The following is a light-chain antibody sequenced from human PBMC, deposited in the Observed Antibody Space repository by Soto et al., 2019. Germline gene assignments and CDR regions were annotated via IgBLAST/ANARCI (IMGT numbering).Light chain of an antibody. J-gene: IGKJ2*01. CDR3: QQYNSYPYT. CDR2: DAY. CDR1: QSISSW. V-gene: IGKV1-5*01. Sequence: DIQMTQSPSTLSTSVGDRVTITCRASQSISSWLAWYQQKPGKAPKLLIYDAYNLESGVPSRFSGSGSGTEFTLSISSLQPDDFATYYCQQYNSYPYTFGQGTKLEI.